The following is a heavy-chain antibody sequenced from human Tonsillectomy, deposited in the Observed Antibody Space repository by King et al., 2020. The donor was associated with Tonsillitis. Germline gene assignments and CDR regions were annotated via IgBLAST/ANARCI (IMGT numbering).Heavy chain of an antibody. V-gene: IGHV4-59*01. CDR1: GDPISSYY. D-gene: IGHD1-26*01. Sequence: HVQLQESGPGLVKPSETLSLTCTVSGDPISSYYWSWIRQPPGKGLQWIGFIYNSGRTYYNPSLKSRVTISVDTSKNQFSLKLSSVTAADTAVYYCARDNSAGAIPWKAFDIWGQGTMVTVSS. CDR3: ARDNSAGAIPWKAFDI. CDR2: IYNSGRT. J-gene: IGHJ3*02.